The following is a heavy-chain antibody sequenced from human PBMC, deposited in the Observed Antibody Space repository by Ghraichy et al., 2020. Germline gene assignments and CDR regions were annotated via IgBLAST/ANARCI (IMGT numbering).Heavy chain of an antibody. Sequence: ASVKVSYKASGNTFTTYVITWVRQAPGQGLEWMGSIRANNGDTSYAQKLQGRVTMTTDTSTSTAYMELRSLRSDDTAVYYCTRDRGDYIDYWGQGTLVTVSS. CDR2: IRANNGDT. CDR1: GNTFTTYV. V-gene: IGHV1-18*01. CDR3: TRDRGDYIDY. J-gene: IGHJ4*02.